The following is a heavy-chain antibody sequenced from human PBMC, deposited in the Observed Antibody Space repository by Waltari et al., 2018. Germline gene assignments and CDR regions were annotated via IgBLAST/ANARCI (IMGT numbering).Heavy chain of an antibody. CDR2: IYYSGSP. CDR3: ARQDSSSWWGDYYGMDV. J-gene: IGHJ6*02. V-gene: IGHV4-39*01. Sequence: QLQLQESGPGLVKPSETLSLTCTVSGGSISSSSYYWGWIRQPPGKGLEWIGSIYYSGSPYYNPSLKSRVTISVDTSKNQFSLKLSSVTAADTAVYYCARQDSSSWWGDYYGMDVWGQGTTVTVSS. D-gene: IGHD6-13*01. CDR1: GGSISSSSYY.